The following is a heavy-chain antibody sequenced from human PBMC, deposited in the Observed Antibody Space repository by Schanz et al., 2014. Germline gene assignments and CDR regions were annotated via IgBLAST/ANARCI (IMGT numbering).Heavy chain of an antibody. V-gene: IGHV1-24*01. CDR2: FDVEDGET. CDR3: ATGPHIVVAFDY. Sequence: QVQLVQSGAEVKKPGASVKVSCEISGYTVSALAMHWVRQAPGKGLEWLGGFDVEDGETIYAQKFQGRVTMTEDTSTGTAYMELRSLTSEDTAVYYCATGPHIVVAFDYWGQGTLXTVSS. CDR1: GYTVSALA. D-gene: IGHD2-21*01. J-gene: IGHJ4*02.